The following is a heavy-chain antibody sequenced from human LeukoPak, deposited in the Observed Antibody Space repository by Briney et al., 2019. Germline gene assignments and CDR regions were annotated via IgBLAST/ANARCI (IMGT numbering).Heavy chain of an antibody. J-gene: IGHJ4*02. CDR3: ARLSKKLMVYASFDY. Sequence: SETLSLTCAVHGGSFSGHYWSWIRQPPGKGLEWIGEINHSGSTNYNPSLKSRVTISVDTSKNQFSLKLSSVTAADTAVYYCARLSKKLMVYASFDYWGQGTLVTVSS. CDR2: INHSGST. V-gene: IGHV4-34*01. D-gene: IGHD2-8*01. CDR1: GGSFSGHY.